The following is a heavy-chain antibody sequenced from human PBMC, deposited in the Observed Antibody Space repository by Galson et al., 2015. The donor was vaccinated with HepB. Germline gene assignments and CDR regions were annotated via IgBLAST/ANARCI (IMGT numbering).Heavy chain of an antibody. D-gene: IGHD6-19*01. CDR3: ARGGVVGGTDY. J-gene: IGHJ4*02. V-gene: IGHV3-74*01. CDR1: GFTFRSYF. CDR2: TNRDGSVT. Sequence: SLRLSCAASGFTFRSYFMGWVRQAPGKGLVWVPDTNRDGSVTRYADSVKGRFTISSDNAKNMLYLQMNSLRVDDAAIYYCARGGVVGGTDYWGQGTLVTVSS.